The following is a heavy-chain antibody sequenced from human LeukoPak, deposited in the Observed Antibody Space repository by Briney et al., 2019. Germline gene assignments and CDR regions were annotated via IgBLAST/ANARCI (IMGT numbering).Heavy chain of an antibody. CDR3: ARDRGWGGLWFGELLLDY. CDR1: GFTFSSYA. Sequence: GRSLRLSCAASGFTFSSYAMHWVRQAPGKGLEWVAVISYDGSNKYYADSVKGRFTISRDNSKNTLYLQMNSLRAEDTAVYYCARDRGWGGLWFGELLLDYWGQGTLVTVSS. V-gene: IGHV3-30-3*01. J-gene: IGHJ4*02. D-gene: IGHD3-10*01. CDR2: ISYDGSNK.